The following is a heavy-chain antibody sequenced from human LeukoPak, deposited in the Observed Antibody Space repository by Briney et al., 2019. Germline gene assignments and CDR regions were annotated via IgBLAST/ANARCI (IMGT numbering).Heavy chain of an antibody. D-gene: IGHD3-9*01. V-gene: IGHV1-24*01. Sequence: ASVKVSCKVSGYTLTELSMHWARQAPGKGLEWMGGFDPEDGETIYAQKFQDRVTMTEDTSTDTAYMELSSLRSEDTAVYYCATGLLTGYYNFDYWGQGTLVTVSS. CDR3: ATGLLTGYYNFDY. CDR2: FDPEDGET. CDR1: GYTLTELS. J-gene: IGHJ4*02.